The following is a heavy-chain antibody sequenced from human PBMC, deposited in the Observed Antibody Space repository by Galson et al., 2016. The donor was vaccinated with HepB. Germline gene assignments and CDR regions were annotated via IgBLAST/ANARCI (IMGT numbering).Heavy chain of an antibody. CDR1: GFSFSIYW. CDR3: ARVQGGRGWYRGAFDV. Sequence: SLRLSCAASGFSFSIYWMHWVRQAPGKGLMWVARVHPDGSSTNYAASVEGRLSISRDNAKNTLYLQMNNLRAEDTAVYYCARVQGGRGWYRGAFDVWGPGTTVTVSS. CDR2: VHPDGSST. J-gene: IGHJ3*01. V-gene: IGHV3-74*01. D-gene: IGHD6-19*01.